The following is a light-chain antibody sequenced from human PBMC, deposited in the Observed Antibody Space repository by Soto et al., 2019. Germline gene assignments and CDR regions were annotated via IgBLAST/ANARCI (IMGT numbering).Light chain of an antibody. CDR3: SSYTSSSTPYYV. V-gene: IGLV2-14*03. CDR1: SSDVGAYNY. Sequence: QSALTQPASVSGSPGQSITISCTGTSSDVGAYNYVSWYQQHPGKAPKLLIWDVSGRPSGVSDRFSGSKSGNTASLTISGLQAEDEADYYCSSYTSSSTPYYVFGTGTKVTVL. J-gene: IGLJ1*01. CDR2: DVS.